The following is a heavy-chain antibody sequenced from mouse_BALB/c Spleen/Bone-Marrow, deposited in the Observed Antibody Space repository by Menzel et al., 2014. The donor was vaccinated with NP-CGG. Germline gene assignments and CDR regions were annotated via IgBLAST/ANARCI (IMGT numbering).Heavy chain of an antibody. CDR1: GYTFTNYW. D-gene: IGHD1-1*01. CDR2: ISPSNIHT. Sequence: VQLQQSGADLVRPGASVKLSCKTSGYTFTNYWINWLKQRPGQGLEWIGNISPSNIHTNYNQKFKDKATLTVDKSSNTAYMQLSSPTSEDSAVYYCAKYDYGFTFWGQGTLVTVSA. V-gene: IGHV1-69*02. J-gene: IGHJ3*01. CDR3: AKYDYGFTF.